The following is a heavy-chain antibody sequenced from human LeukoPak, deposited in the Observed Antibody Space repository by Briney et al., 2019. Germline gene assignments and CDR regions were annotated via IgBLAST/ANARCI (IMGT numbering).Heavy chain of an antibody. V-gene: IGHV3-30*01. D-gene: IGHD7-27*01. Sequence: GGSLRLSCAASGFTFSSYAMHGVRQAPGKGLEWVEVISYDGSNKYYADSVKGRFTISRDNSKNTLYLQMNSLRAEDTAVYYCARWGRDRLDIWGQGTMVTVSS. CDR2: ISYDGSNK. J-gene: IGHJ3*02. CDR3: ARWGRDRLDI. CDR1: GFTFSSYA.